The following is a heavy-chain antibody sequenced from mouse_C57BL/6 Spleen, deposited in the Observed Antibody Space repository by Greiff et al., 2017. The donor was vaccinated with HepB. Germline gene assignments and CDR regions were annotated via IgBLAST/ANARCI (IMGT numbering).Heavy chain of an antibody. D-gene: IGHD2-3*01. CDR1: GYTFTSYW. J-gene: IGHJ4*01. CDR2: IHPNSGST. Sequence: QVQLQQPGAELVKPGASVKLSCKASGYTFTSYWMHWVKQRPGQGLEWIGMIHPNSGSTNYNEKFKSKATLTVDKSSSTAYMQLSSLTSEDSAVYYCARGGSESAYDGYHYAMDYWGQGTSVTVSS. V-gene: IGHV1-64*01. CDR3: ARGGSESAYDGYHYAMDY.